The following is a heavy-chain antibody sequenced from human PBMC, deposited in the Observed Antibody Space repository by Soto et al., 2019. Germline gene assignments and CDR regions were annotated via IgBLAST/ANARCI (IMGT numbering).Heavy chain of an antibody. CDR1: GFTFSNYG. J-gene: IGHJ5*02. Sequence: GGSLRLSCAASGFTFSNYGMYWVRQAPGKGLEWVSYIRNNGSSIYYADSMKGRYTISRHNAKNSLYLQMNSLRAEDTAVYYCARAPRKQQFDPWGQGTLVTVSS. CDR3: ARAPRKQQFDP. D-gene: IGHD5-18*01. V-gene: IGHV3-48*04. CDR2: IRNNGSSI.